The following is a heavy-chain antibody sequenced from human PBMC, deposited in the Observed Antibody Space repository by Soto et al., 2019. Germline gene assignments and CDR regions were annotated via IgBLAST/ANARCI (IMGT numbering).Heavy chain of an antibody. V-gene: IGHV6-1*01. CDR2: TYYRSKWYN. J-gene: IGHJ5*02. Sequence: PSQTLSLTCAISGDSVSSNSAAWNWIRQSPSRGLEWLGRTYYRSKWYNDYAVPVKSRITINPDTSKNQFSLQLNSVTPEDTAVYYCARERWGYCSGGSCYSVRNWFDPWGQGTLVTVSS. D-gene: IGHD2-15*01. CDR1: GDSVSSNSAA. CDR3: ARERWGYCSGGSCYSVRNWFDP.